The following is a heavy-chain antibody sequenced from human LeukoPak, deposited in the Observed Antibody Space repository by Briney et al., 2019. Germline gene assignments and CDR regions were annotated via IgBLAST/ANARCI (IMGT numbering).Heavy chain of an antibody. V-gene: IGHV3-53*01. CDR3: ASGRTGARKFYSDPFHY. CDR1: GFTVSSNY. Sequence: GGSLRLSCAASGFTVSSNYMSWVRQAPGKGLEWVSILYSAGATYYADSVRGRFTISRDSSKNMVCLQMNSLRAEDTAVYYCASGRTGARKFYSDPFHYWGQGTLVAVSS. J-gene: IGHJ4*02. D-gene: IGHD2-15*01. CDR2: LYSAGAT.